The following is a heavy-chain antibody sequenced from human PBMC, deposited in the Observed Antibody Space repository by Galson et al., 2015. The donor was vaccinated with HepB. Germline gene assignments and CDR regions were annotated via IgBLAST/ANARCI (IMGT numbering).Heavy chain of an antibody. CDR2: ISGSGGST. D-gene: IGHD4-23*01. Sequence: LRLSCAASGFPFSSYAMSWVRQAPGKGLEWVSAISGSGGSTYYADSVKGRFTISRDNSKNTLHLQMNSLRAEDTAVYYCAKMGYTEVTQFDYWGQGTLVTVSS. CDR3: AKMGYTEVTQFDY. J-gene: IGHJ4*02. CDR1: GFPFSSYA. V-gene: IGHV3-23*01.